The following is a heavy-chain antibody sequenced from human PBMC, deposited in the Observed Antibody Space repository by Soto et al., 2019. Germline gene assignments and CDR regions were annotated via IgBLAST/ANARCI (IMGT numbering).Heavy chain of an antibody. CDR2: IYHSGST. J-gene: IGHJ4*02. Sequence: SETLSLTCAVSGYSISSGYYWGWIRQPPGKGLEWIGSIYHSGSTYYNPSLKSRVTISVDTSKNQFSLKLSSVTAADTAVYYCARGRLPFDYWGQGTLVTVSS. D-gene: IGHD2-21*01. V-gene: IGHV4-38-2*01. CDR3: ARGRLPFDY. CDR1: GYSISSGYY.